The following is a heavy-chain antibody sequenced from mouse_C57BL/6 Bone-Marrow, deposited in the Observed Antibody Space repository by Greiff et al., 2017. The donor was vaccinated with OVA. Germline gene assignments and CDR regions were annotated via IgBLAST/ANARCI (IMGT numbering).Heavy chain of an antibody. CDR1: GFTFSSYA. J-gene: IGHJ4*01. CDR3: ARDTTTVVADAMDY. Sequence: EVKLVESGGGLVKPGGSLKLSCAASGFTFSSYAMSWVRQTPEKRLEWVATISDGGSYTYYPDNVKGRFTISRDNAKNNLYLQMSHLKSEDTAMYYCARDTTTVVADAMDYWGQGTSVTVSS. CDR2: ISDGGSYT. V-gene: IGHV5-4*01. D-gene: IGHD1-1*01.